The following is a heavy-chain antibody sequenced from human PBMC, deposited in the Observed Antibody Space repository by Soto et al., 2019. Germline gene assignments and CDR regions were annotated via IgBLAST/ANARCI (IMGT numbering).Heavy chain of an antibody. J-gene: IGHJ4*02. CDR2: ISSSSSYI. CDR1: GFTFRSYS. V-gene: IGHV3-21*01. CDR3: ARGVPAARHSDCPY. D-gene: IGHD2-2*01. Sequence: EVQLVESGGGLVKPGGSLRLSCAASGFTFRSYSMHWVRQAPGKGLEWVSSISSSSSYIYYADSVKGRFTISRDNAKNSLYLQMNSLGAEDTAGYYCARGVPAARHSDCPYWGQVSLVTVS.